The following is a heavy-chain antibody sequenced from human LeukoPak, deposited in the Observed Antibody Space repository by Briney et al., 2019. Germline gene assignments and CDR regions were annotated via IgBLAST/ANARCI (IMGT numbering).Heavy chain of an antibody. Sequence: SETLSLTCTVSGDSISSYYWSWIRQPAGKGLEWIGRIFTSGNTNYNPSLKSRVTMSVDTSKNQFSLKLNSVTVADTAVYYCARTPCSSASCYPLYDGCVCPLENRGQGTLVTVSS. CDR3: ARTPCSSASCYPLYDGCVCPLEN. CDR2: IFTSGNT. J-gene: IGHJ4*02. CDR1: GDSISSYY. V-gene: IGHV4-4*07. D-gene: IGHD2-2*01.